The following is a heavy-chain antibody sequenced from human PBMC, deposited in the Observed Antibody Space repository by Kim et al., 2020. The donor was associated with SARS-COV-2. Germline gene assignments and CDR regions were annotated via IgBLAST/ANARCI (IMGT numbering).Heavy chain of an antibody. CDR3: ARQSPRGTVVTPDQPFDY. D-gene: IGHD2-21*02. CDR1: GGSISSYY. Sequence: SETLSLTCTVSGGSISSYYWSWIRQPPGKGLEWIGYIYYSGSTNYNPSLKSRVTISVDTSKNQFSLKLSSVTAADTAVYYCARQSPRGTVVTPDQPFDYWGQGTLVTVSS. V-gene: IGHV4-59*08. CDR2: IYYSGST. J-gene: IGHJ4*02.